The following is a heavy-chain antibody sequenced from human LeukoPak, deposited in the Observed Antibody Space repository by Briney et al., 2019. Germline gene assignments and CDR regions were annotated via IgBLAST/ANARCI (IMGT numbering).Heavy chain of an antibody. D-gene: IGHD3-10*01. CDR1: GFTFSTYE. V-gene: IGHV3-48*03. Sequence: GGSLRLSCAASGFTFSTYEMFWVRQAPGKGLEWVSYISSSGTAMYYADSVRGRFTISRDNAKNSLYLQMNSLRAEDTAVYYCARESYYGSGTYLGYWGQGTLVTVSS. CDR3: ARESYYGSGTYLGY. J-gene: IGHJ4*02. CDR2: ISSSGTAM.